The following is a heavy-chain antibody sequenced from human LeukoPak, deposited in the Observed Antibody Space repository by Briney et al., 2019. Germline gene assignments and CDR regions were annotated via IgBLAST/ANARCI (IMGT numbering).Heavy chain of an antibody. CDR2: INQDGREK. CDR1: GFTFSSYW. Sequence: GGSLRLSCAASGFTFSSYWMSWVRQAPGKGLEGVADINQDGREKYYVDSVKGRFTISRDNAKNSLYLQMNSLRVEETAVYYCARAPPRRDVNNHRGYYFDYWGQGSLVSVSS. CDR3: ARAPPRRDVNNHRGYYFDY. D-gene: IGHD5-24*01. J-gene: IGHJ4*02. V-gene: IGHV3-7*04.